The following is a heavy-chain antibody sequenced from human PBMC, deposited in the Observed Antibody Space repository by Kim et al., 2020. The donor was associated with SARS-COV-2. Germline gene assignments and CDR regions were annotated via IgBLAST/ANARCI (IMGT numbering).Heavy chain of an antibody. D-gene: IGHD6-19*01. V-gene: IGHV4-39*07. J-gene: IGHJ5*02. Sequence: SETLSLTCTVSGGSISSSSYYWGWIRQPPGKGLEWIGSIYYSGSTYYNPSLKSRVTISVDTSKNQFSLKLSSVTAADTAVYYCARVDQWLGENWFDPWGQGTLVTVSS. CDR2: IYYSGST. CDR1: GGSISSSSYY. CDR3: ARVDQWLGENWFDP.